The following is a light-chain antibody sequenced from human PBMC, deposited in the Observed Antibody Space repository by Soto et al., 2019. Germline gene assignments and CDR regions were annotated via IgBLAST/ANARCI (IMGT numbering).Light chain of an antibody. J-gene: IGKJ4*01. CDR3: QATNSFPFT. Sequence: DIQMTQSPSSVSASVGDRVTITCRASQHISRYLAWYQQKPGKVPEVLIYATSTLQSGVPSRFSGSGSGTDFTLTISRLQPEDFATYYCQATNSFPFTFGGGTKVEI. CDR1: QHISRY. CDR2: ATS. V-gene: IGKV1D-12*01.